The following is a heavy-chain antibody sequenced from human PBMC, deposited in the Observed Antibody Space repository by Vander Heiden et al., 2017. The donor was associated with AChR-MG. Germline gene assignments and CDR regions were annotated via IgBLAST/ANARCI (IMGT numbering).Heavy chain of an antibody. J-gene: IGHJ4*02. D-gene: IGHD3-22*01. V-gene: IGHV3-33*01. CDR3: ARGPNYYDSSGYGY. CDR2: IWYDGSNK. CDR1: GFTLSSYG. Sequence: QVQLVESGGGVGQPGRSLRLSCAASGFTLSSYGMHWVRQAPGKGLEWVAVIWYDGSNKYYADSVKGRFTISRDNSKNTLYLQMNSLRAEDTAVYYCARGPNYYDSSGYGYWGQGTLVTVSS.